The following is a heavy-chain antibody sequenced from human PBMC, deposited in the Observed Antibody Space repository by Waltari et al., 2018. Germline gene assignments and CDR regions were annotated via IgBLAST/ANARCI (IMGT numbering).Heavy chain of an antibody. V-gene: IGHV3-43D*03. CDR1: GFTFDDYA. Sequence: EVQLVESGGVVVQPGGPLRLSCAASGFTFDDYAMHWVRQAPGKGLEWVSLISWDGGSTYYADAVKGRFTISRDNSKNSLYLQMNSLRAEDTALYYCAKEMVPAALDYWGQGTLVTVSS. D-gene: IGHD2-2*01. CDR2: ISWDGGST. J-gene: IGHJ4*02. CDR3: AKEMVPAALDY.